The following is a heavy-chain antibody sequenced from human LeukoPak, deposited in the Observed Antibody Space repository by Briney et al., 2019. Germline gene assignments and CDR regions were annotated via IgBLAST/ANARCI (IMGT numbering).Heavy chain of an antibody. CDR3: AKFFTGEYVRAFDV. J-gene: IGHJ3*01. CDR1: GFTFSDSA. CDR2: IRSTANSYAT. D-gene: IGHD3-10*02. Sequence: GGSLRLSCAASGFTFSDSALHWVRQASGKGLEWVGRIRSTANSYATAYDVSVKGRFTISRDDSKDTASLQMNNLKTEDTAVYYCAKFFTGEYVRAFDVWGQGTMVTVSS. V-gene: IGHV3-73*01.